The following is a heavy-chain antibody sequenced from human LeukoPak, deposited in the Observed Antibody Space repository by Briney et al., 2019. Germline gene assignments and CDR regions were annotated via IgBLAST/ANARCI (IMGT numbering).Heavy chain of an antibody. D-gene: IGHD2-2*01. Sequence: GASVKVSCKASGYTFTSYYMHWVRQAPGQGLEWMGIINPSGGSTSYAQKFQGRVTMTRDTSTSTVYMELSSLRSEDTAVYYCARDPPYCSSTSCYGRNKFDYWGQGTPVTVSS. CDR2: INPSGGST. V-gene: IGHV1-46*01. CDR1: GYTFTSYY. J-gene: IGHJ4*02. CDR3: ARDPPYCSSTSCYGRNKFDY.